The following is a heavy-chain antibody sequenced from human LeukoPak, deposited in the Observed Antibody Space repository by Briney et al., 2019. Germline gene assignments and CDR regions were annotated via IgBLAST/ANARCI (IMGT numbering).Heavy chain of an antibody. Sequence: QAGGSLRLSCAASGFTFSSYAMSWVRQAPGKGLEWVSAISGSGGSTYYADSVKGRFTISRDNSKNTLYLQMNSLRAEDTAVYYCAKDLSRLYTTYFDYWGQGTLVTVSS. CDR3: AKDLSRLYTTYFDY. D-gene: IGHD2-2*02. CDR2: ISGSGGST. V-gene: IGHV3-23*01. CDR1: GFTFSSYA. J-gene: IGHJ4*02.